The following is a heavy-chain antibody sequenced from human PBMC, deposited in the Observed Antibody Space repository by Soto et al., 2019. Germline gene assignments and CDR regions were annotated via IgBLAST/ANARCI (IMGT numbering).Heavy chain of an antibody. Sequence: GGSLRLSCAASGFTFSSYGMHWVRQAPGKGLEWVAVISYDGSNKYYADSVKGRFTISRDNSKNTLYLQMNSLRAEDTAVYYCAKDRRPAGGKDYYYYYGMDVWGQGTTVTVSS. CDR3: AKDRRPAGGKDYYYYYGMDV. V-gene: IGHV3-30*18. J-gene: IGHJ6*02. D-gene: IGHD2-15*01. CDR2: ISYDGSNK. CDR1: GFTFSSYG.